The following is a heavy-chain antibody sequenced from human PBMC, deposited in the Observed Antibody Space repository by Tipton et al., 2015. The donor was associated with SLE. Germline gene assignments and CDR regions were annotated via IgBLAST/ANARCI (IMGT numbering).Heavy chain of an antibody. CDR2: ISSSSSYI. CDR3: ASRSFYRGGWYLFDY. CDR1: GFTFSSYS. Sequence: GSLRLSCAASGFTFSSYSMNWVRQAPGKGLEWVSSISSSSSYIYYADSVKGRFTISRDNAKNSLYLQMNSLRAEDTAVYYCASRSFYRGGWYLFDYWGQGTLVTVSS. J-gene: IGHJ4*02. D-gene: IGHD6-19*01. V-gene: IGHV3-21*01.